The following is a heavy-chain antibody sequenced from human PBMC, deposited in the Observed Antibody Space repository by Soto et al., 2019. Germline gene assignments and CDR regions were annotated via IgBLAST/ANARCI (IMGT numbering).Heavy chain of an antibody. CDR3: ASRDPGTSVDY. D-gene: IGHD1-7*01. CDR1: GGSFTSNNW. J-gene: IGHJ4*02. Sequence: SETLSLTCAVSGGSFTSNNWWTWVRQPPGQGLEWIGEISRTGSTNYNPPLKSRVTISRDKSENQFSLKVTSLTAADTAVYYCASRDPGTSVDYWGQGTLVTVSS. CDR2: ISRTGST. V-gene: IGHV4-4*02.